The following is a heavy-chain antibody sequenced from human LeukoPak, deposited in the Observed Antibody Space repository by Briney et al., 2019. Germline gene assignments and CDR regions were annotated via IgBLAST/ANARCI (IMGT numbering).Heavy chain of an antibody. J-gene: IGHJ4*02. CDR3: ARGRYLTTGGGAAAGFLDY. V-gene: IGHV4-34*01. CDR1: GGSFSGYY. Sequence: PSETLSLTCGVSGGSFSGYYWNWIRQPPGKGLEWIGEINHSGSANYNPSLKSRVTISVDTSQKQFSLRLSSVTAADTAVYYCARGRYLTTGGGAAAGFLDYWGQGTLVTVSS. D-gene: IGHD6-13*01. CDR2: INHSGSA.